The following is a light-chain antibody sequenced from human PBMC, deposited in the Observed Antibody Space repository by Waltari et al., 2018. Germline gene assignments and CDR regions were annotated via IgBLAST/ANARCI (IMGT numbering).Light chain of an antibody. CDR3: QVWDANNEPGV. J-gene: IGLJ1*01. Sequence: SYVLTQPPSVSVAPGETARITCGGNKIGSKSVHWYRQKPGQAPQLVISYDSDRPSGIPERFSGSNSGDTATLTISRVEAGDEADYYCQVWDANNEPGVFGTGTEVTVL. CDR2: YDS. V-gene: IGLV3-21*01. CDR1: KIGSKS.